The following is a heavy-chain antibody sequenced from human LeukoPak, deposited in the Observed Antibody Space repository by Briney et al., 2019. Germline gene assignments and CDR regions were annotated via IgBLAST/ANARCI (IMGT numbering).Heavy chain of an antibody. V-gene: IGHV4-61*02. CDR3: ARLFTGYYYYYYMDV. J-gene: IGHJ6*03. D-gene: IGHD3-16*01. CDR1: GGSISSGSYY. CDR2: IYTSGST. Sequence: PSQTLSLTCTVSGGSISSGSYYWSWIRQPAGKGLEWIGRIYTSGSTNYNPSLKSRVTISVDTSKNQFSLKLSSVTAADTAVYYCARLFTGYYYYYYMDVWGKGTTVTVSS.